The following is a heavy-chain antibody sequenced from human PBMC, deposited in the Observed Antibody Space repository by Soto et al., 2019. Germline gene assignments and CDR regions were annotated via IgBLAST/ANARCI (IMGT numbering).Heavy chain of an antibody. Sequence: SETLSLTCTVSGYSISGNYWRSSRQPPGKGLEWIGYVYHSGETNYSPSLKTRVTMSVDTSESQFSLNLRSVTAADTAVYYCARYSRNGDYMLDYWGQGALVTVSS. CDR1: GYSISGNY. V-gene: IGHV4-59*01. CDR2: VYHSGET. D-gene: IGHD4-17*01. J-gene: IGHJ4*02. CDR3: ARYSRNGDYMLDY.